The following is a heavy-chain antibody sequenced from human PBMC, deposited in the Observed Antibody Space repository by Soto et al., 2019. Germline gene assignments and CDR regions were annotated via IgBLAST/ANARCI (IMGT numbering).Heavy chain of an antibody. CDR2: IFYTGST. CDR3: ARVTESLGVYGMDV. V-gene: IGHV4-30-4*01. J-gene: IGHJ6*02. Sequence: SETLSLTCTVSGGSINSDEYYWIWIRQSPGKGLEWIGYIFYTGSTYYNPSLKSRVTMSVDTSKNQFSLRLTSVTAADRAVYYCARVTESLGVYGMDVWGLGTTVTVSS. CDR1: GGSINSDEYY. D-gene: IGHD1-26*01.